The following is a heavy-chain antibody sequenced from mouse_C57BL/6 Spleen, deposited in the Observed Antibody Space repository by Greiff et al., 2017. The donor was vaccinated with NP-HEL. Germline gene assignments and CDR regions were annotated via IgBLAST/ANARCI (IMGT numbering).Heavy chain of an antibody. CDR3: ASLYYYGSSLDY. V-gene: IGHV5-17*01. D-gene: IGHD1-1*01. CDR1: GFTFSDYG. Sequence: EVKLVESGGGLVKPGGSLKLSCAASGFTFSDYGMHWVRQAPEKGLEWVAYISSGSSTIYYADTVKGRFTISRDNAKNTLFLQMTSLRSEDTAMYYCASLYYYGSSLDYWGQGTTLTVSS. CDR2: ISSGSSTI. J-gene: IGHJ2*01.